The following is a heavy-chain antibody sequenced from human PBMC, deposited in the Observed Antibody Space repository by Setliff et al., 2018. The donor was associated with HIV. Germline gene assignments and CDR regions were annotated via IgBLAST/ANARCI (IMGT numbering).Heavy chain of an antibody. V-gene: IGHV1-69*13. CDR3: VNLPFFYYYYMDV. Sequence: GASVKVSCKASGDTFNNYAIGWVRQAPGQGLEWMGGILPVSGAANCAQKFQGRVTITADESTATFYMEMSTLRSEDTAVYYCVNLPFFYYYYMDVWGEGTPVTVSS. J-gene: IGHJ6*03. CDR1: GDTFNNYA. CDR2: ILPVSGAA.